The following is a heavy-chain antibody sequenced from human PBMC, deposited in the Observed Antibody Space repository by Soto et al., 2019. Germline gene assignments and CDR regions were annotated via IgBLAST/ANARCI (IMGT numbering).Heavy chain of an antibody. J-gene: IGHJ5*02. CDR1: GYTFTSYG. Sequence: QVQLVQSGAEVKKPGASVKVSCKASGYTFTSYGISWVRQAPGQGLEWMGWISAYNGNTNYAQKLQGRVTMTTDTSTNTAYMELRSLRSDDTAVYYCAREAPPVWFGELPQPYNWFDPWGQGTLVTVSS. D-gene: IGHD3-10*01. V-gene: IGHV1-18*04. CDR3: AREAPPVWFGELPQPYNWFDP. CDR2: ISAYNGNT.